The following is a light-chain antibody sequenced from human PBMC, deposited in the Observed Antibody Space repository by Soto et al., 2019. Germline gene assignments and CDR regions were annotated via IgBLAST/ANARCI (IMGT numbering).Light chain of an antibody. Sequence: EAVMTQSPATLSVSPGDRSTLSCRASQSVKTNLAWYQHKPGQSPRLLIYDESNRATGIPARFSGSGSGTEFTLTISGLEPEDFAVYYCQQYGSSSTFGPGTRLEIK. CDR2: DES. CDR3: QQYGSSST. J-gene: IGKJ5*01. CDR1: QSVKTN. V-gene: IGKV3D-15*01.